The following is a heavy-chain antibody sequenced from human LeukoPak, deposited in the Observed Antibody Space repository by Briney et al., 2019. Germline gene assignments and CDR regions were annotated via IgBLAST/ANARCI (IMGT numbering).Heavy chain of an antibody. CDR3: AKDVSGSYGIFDY. J-gene: IGHJ4*02. Sequence: GGSLRLSCAASGFTFSSYAMHWVRQAPGKGLEWVAVISYDGSNKFYADSVKGRFTISRDNSKNTLYLQMNSLRAEDTAVYYCAKDVSGSYGIFDYWGQGTLVTVSS. CDR1: GFTFSSYA. V-gene: IGHV3-30-3*01. D-gene: IGHD1-26*01. CDR2: ISYDGSNK.